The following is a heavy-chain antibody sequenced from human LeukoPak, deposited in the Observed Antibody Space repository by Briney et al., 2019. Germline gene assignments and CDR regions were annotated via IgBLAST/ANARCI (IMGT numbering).Heavy chain of an antibody. V-gene: IGHV4-59*08. J-gene: IGHJ4*02. CDR3: AGHHPRNTVDF. Sequence: PSETLSFTCTVSGGSISSYYWSWIRQPPGKGLEWIAYISDIGSINYNPSLKSRVTISLETSKNQFSLKLSSVTAADTAVYYCAGHHPRNTVDFWGQGTLVTVSS. D-gene: IGHD2-8*02. CDR1: GGSISSYY. CDR2: ISDIGSI.